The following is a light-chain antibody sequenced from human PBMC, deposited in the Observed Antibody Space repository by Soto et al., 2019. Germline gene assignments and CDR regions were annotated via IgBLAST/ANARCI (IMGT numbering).Light chain of an antibody. J-gene: IGKJ2*01. CDR2: AAS. CDR1: RSFSSSY. Sequence: EIVLTQSPGTLSLSPGERATLSCRDSRSFSSSYLAWYQHKVGQAPRLLIYAASTRATGIPDRFSGSGSATDFTLTISRLEPEDSAVYYCHHYDSSPPYTFGQGTKLEIK. V-gene: IGKV3-20*01. CDR3: HHYDSSPPYT.